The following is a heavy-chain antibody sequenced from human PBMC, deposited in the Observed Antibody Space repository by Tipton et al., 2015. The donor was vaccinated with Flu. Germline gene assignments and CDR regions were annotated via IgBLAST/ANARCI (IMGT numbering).Heavy chain of an antibody. CDR3: ARDPRNMGLDP. V-gene: IGHV3-74*01. J-gene: IGHJ5*02. CDR1: GFTFSDYW. CDR2: INREGRNI. Sequence: GSLRLSCVGSGFTFSDYWMHWVRQAPGKGLVCVARINREGRNILYADSVRGRFTISRDNAKNTVYLQMNSLRGEDTAVYYCARDPRNMGLDPWGQGTLVTVSS. D-gene: IGHD1-14*01.